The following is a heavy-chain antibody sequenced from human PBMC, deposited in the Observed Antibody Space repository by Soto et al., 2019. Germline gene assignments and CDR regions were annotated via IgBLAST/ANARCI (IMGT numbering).Heavy chain of an antibody. CDR2: ISAYNGNT. J-gene: IGHJ5*02. V-gene: IGHV1-18*01. CDR3: ARDTGNSGYVSNWFDP. Sequence: ASVKVSCKASGYTFTIYGISWVRQAPGQGLEWMGWISAYNGNTNYAQKLQGRVTMTTDTSTSTAYMELRSLRSDDTAVYYCARDTGNSGYVSNWFDPWGQGTLVTVSS. D-gene: IGHD5-12*01. CDR1: GYTFTIYG.